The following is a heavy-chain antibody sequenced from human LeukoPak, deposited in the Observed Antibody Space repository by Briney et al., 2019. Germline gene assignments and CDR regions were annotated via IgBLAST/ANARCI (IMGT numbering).Heavy chain of an antibody. CDR3: ARVELGSLDL. CDR2: IYTSGST. D-gene: IGHD1-7*01. CDR1: GGSISSGSYY. Sequence: SQTLSLTCTVSGGSISSGSYYWSWIRQPAGKGLEWIGRIYTSGSTNYNPSLKSRVTISVDTSKNQFSLKLSSVTAADTAVYYCARVELGSLDLWGQGTMVTVSS. V-gene: IGHV4-61*02. J-gene: IGHJ3*01.